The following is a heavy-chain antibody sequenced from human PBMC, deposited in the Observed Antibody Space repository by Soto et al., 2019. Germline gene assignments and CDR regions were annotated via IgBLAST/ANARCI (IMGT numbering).Heavy chain of an antibody. Sequence: QVQLVQSGAEVKKPGASVKVSCKASGYTFTSYGISWVRQAPGQGLEWMGWISAYNGNTNYAQKLQGRVTMTTDTSTSTAYMELRSLRSDDTAVYYCARDLAAAGTATPIDNWFDPWGQGTLVTVSS. CDR2: ISAYNGNT. D-gene: IGHD6-13*01. CDR3: ARDLAAAGTATPIDNWFDP. V-gene: IGHV1-18*01. J-gene: IGHJ5*02. CDR1: GYTFTSYG.